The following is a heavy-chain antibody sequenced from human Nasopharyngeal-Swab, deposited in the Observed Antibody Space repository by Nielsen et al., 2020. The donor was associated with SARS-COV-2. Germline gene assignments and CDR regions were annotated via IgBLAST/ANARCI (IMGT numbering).Heavy chain of an antibody. D-gene: IGHD1-26*01. CDR2: IKQDGSEK. V-gene: IGHV3-7*02. Sequence: VRQMPGKGLEWVANIKQDGSEKYYVDSVKGRFTISRDNAKNSLYLQMNSLRAEDTAVYYCARVRGSYSSDYWGQGTLVTVSS. J-gene: IGHJ4*02. CDR3: ARVRGSYSSDY.